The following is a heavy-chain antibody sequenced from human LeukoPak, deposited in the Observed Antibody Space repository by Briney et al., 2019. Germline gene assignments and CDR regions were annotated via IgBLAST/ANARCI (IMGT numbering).Heavy chain of an antibody. CDR1: GGSISSAGHY. J-gene: IGHJ4*02. CDR3: ARGQVAAAGHAFDY. D-gene: IGHD6-13*01. CDR2: INHSGST. Sequence: SETLSLTCTVSGGSISSAGHYWGWIRQPPGKGLEWIGEINHSGSTNYNPSLKSRVTISVDTSKNQFSLKLSSVTAADTAVYYCARGQVAAAGHAFDYWGQGTLVTVSS. V-gene: IGHV4-39*07.